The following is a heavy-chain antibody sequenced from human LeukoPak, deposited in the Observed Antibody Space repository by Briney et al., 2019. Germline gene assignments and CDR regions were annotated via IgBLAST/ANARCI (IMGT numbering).Heavy chain of an antibody. V-gene: IGHV1-18*01. CDR2: ISDYNGNT. CDR1: GYTFTSYG. CDR3: ARDLYRDSLPVSWFDP. J-gene: IGHJ5*02. Sequence: GASVKVSSKASGYTFTSYGISWVRQAPGQGLEWMGWISDYNGNTNYAQKLQGRVTMTTDTSTSTAYVELRSLRSDDTAVYYCARDLYRDSLPVSWFDPWGQGTLVTVSS. D-gene: IGHD4-11*01.